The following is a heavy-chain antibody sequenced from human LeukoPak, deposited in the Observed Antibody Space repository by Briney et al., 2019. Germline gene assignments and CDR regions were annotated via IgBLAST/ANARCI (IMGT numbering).Heavy chain of an antibody. D-gene: IGHD1-1*01. CDR1: GFTFSSYA. V-gene: IGHV3-23*01. CDR3: AKSRSGSANWALQIFDN. CDR2: ISSSDGST. Sequence: GGSLRLSCVASGFTFSSYAMNWVRQAPGKGLEWVSAISSSDGSTYYADYVKGRFTISRDNSKNSLFVQMNSLRAEDTAVYFCAKSRSGSANWALQIFDNWGQETLVTVSS. J-gene: IGHJ4*02.